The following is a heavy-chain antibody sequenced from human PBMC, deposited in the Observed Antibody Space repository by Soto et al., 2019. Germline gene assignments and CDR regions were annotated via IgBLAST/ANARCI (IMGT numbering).Heavy chain of an antibody. CDR3: ARRVAVKSISHVSYYYSGFAV. Sequence: QVQLVQSGAELKKPESSVKVYCKAYGGTFNTYAIAWVRQAPGQGLEWMGGIIPLFGTTNYAQNSQGRVTITADELTTTAFMELNSLRSEDTDVYYCARRVAVKSISHVSYYYSGFAVWGQGTTVTVSS. CDR2: IIPLFGTT. CDR1: GGTFNTYA. V-gene: IGHV1-69*01. J-gene: IGHJ6*02. D-gene: IGHD2-21*01.